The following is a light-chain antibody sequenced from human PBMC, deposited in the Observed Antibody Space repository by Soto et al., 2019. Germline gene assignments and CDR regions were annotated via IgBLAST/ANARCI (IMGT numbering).Light chain of an antibody. CDR2: AAS. V-gene: IGKV1-9*01. CDR1: QGSNIF. CDR3: QQRSSYPRT. Sequence: QLTQSPSFLSASVGDRVTSACRASQGSNIFLAWFQQKPGKAPNLLISAASTLQSGVPSRFSGSGSETEFTLTITSLQPEDSATYFCQQRSSYPRTFGQGTKV. J-gene: IGKJ2*01.